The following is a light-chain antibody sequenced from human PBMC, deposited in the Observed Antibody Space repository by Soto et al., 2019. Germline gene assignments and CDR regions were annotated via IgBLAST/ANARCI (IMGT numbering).Light chain of an antibody. V-gene: IGKV1-6*01. CDR1: QGIRND. CDR2: AAS. Sequence: AIQMTQSPSSLSASVGDRVTITCRASQGIRNDLGWYQQKPGKAPKLLIYAASSLQSGVPSRFSGSGSGTDVTLPISSLQPEDFATYYCLQDYNYPLTFGQGTKVEIQ. CDR3: LQDYNYPLT. J-gene: IGKJ1*01.